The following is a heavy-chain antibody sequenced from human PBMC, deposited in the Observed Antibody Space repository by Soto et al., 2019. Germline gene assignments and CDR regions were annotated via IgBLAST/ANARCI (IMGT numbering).Heavy chain of an antibody. CDR1: GGSSSSSSYY. CDR2: IYYSGST. V-gene: IGHV4-39*01. D-gene: IGHD3-3*01. Sequence: SETLSLTGTVCGGSSSSSSYYWVWVRQPPGKGLEWIGSIYYSGSTYYNPSLKSRVTISVDTSKNQFSLKLSSVTAADTAVYYCARRSVLRFLEWSDYGMDVWGQGTTVTVSS. CDR3: ARRSVLRFLEWSDYGMDV. J-gene: IGHJ6*02.